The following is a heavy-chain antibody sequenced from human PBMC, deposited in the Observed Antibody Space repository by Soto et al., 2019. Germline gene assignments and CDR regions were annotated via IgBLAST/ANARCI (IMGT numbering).Heavy chain of an antibody. V-gene: IGHV2-5*02. CDR1: GFSLSSSGVG. CDR2: IYWDDDK. J-gene: IGHJ4*02. CDR3: AHRRLAGSGSYYHY. D-gene: IGHD3-10*01. Sequence: QITLKESGPTLVKPTQTLTLTCTFSGFSLSSSGVGVGWIRQPPGKALEWLAIIYWDDDKRYSPSLKSRLTTTKDTSKNQVVLTMTNMHPVDTATYYCAHRRLAGSGSYYHYWGQGTLVTVSS.